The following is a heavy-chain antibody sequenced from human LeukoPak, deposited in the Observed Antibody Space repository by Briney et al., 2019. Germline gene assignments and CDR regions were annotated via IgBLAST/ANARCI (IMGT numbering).Heavy chain of an antibody. D-gene: IGHD5-18*01. CDR2: ILHSGST. Sequence: SETLSLTCAVYDESFNAYYWSWIRQHPGKGLEWIGEILHSGSTKINPSLKRRVAISADTSKNQLSLQLYSVTAADTAVYYCARGRPPGYSYKYIVFDPWGQGTQVTVSS. CDR3: ARGRPPGYSYKYIVFDP. J-gene: IGHJ5*02. CDR1: DESFNAYY. V-gene: IGHV4-34*01.